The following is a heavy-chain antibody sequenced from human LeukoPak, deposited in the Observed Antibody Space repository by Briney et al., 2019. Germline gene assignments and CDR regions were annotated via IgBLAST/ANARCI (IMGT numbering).Heavy chain of an antibody. D-gene: IGHD6-19*01. J-gene: IGHJ3*02. CDR2: INPDSGGT. V-gene: IGHV1-2*02. Sequence: ASVKVSCKASGYSFSGYYLYWVRQAPGQGLEWMGWINPDSGGTKYAQKFQGRVTMTRDTSISTAYMELSSLRSEDTAVYYCARGPVADPDAFDIWGQGTMVTVSS. CDR3: ARGPVADPDAFDI. CDR1: GYSFSGYY.